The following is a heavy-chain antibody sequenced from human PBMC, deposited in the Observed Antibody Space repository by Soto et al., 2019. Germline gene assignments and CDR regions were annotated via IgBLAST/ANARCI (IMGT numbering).Heavy chain of an antibody. D-gene: IGHD1-26*01. CDR3: AKDNAGGSYFDY. CDR2: ISYDGSNK. J-gene: IGHJ4*02. Sequence: QVQLVESGGGVVQPGRSLRLSCAASGFTFSSYGMHWVRQAPGKGLEWVAVISYDGSNKYYADSVKGRFTISRDNSKNTLYLQMNSLRAEDTAVYYCAKDNAGGSYFDYWGQGTLVTVSS. V-gene: IGHV3-30*18. CDR1: GFTFSSYG.